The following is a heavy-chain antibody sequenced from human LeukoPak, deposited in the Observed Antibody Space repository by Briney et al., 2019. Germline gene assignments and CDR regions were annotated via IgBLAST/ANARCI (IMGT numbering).Heavy chain of an antibody. D-gene: IGHD3-10*01. Sequence: PGGSLRLSCAASGFTVSSNYMSWVRQAPGKGLEWVSVIYSGGSTYYADSVKGRFTISRDNSKNTLYLQMNSLRAEDTAVYYCARGGWFGEYRYYYYYGMDVWGQGTTVTVSS. CDR1: GFTVSSNY. CDR3: ARGGWFGEYRYYYYYGMDV. CDR2: IYSGGST. J-gene: IGHJ6*02. V-gene: IGHV3-53*01.